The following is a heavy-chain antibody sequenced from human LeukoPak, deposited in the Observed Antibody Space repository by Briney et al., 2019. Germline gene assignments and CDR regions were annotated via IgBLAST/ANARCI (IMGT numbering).Heavy chain of an antibody. V-gene: IGHV3-23*01. CDR2: ISGSGDDT. D-gene: IGHD1-26*01. CDR1: GFTFSSYV. J-gene: IGHJ4*02. Sequence: GGSLRLSCSASGFTFSSYVMTWVRQAPGQGLEWVSAISGSGDDTYYADSVKGRFTISRDMSKNTLNLQMNSLRVEDTAVFYCARDLSFGSLDFRGQGTLVTVSS. CDR3: ARDLSFGSLDF.